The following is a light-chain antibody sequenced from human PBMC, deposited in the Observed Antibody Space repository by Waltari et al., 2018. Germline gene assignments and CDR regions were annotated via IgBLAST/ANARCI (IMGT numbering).Light chain of an antibody. Sequence: QSALTQPASVSGSPGQSITISCSGSPTDIGTYDYLSWYQQYPGKPPKLILYQVTSRPSGVSNRVSGSKSGNTASLTISGLQTDDEAIYYCSSYTDSTTVVFGGGTVVTVL. CDR1: PTDIGTYDY. J-gene: IGLJ2*01. CDR2: QVT. V-gene: IGLV2-14*01. CDR3: SSYTDSTTVV.